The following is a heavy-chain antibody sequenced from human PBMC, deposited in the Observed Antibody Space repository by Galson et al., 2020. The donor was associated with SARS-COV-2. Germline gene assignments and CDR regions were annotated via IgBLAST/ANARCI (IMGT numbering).Heavy chain of an antibody. CDR1: GFTFDDYT. Sequence: GGSLRLSCAASGFTFDDYTMHWVRQAPGKGLEWVSLISWDGGSTYYADSVKGRFTISRDNSKNSLYLQMNSLRTEDTALYYCAKDSGYCSSTSCYSYMDVWGKGTTVTVSS. CDR3: AKDSGYCSSTSCYSYMDV. V-gene: IGHV3-43*01. D-gene: IGHD2-2*02. CDR2: ISWDGGST. J-gene: IGHJ6*03.